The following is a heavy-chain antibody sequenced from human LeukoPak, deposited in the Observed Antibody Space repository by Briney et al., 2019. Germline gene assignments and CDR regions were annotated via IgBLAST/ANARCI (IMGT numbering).Heavy chain of an antibody. V-gene: IGHV4-34*01. CDR2: INHSGST. CDR3: ARGIESYGDYGY. Sequence: SETLSLTCAAYGGSFSGYYWSWIRQPPGKGLEWIGEINHSGSTNYNPSLKSRVTISIDTSKNQFSLKLSSLTAADTAIYYCARGIESYGDYGYWGQGILVTVSS. J-gene: IGHJ4*02. D-gene: IGHD4-17*01. CDR1: GGSFSGYY.